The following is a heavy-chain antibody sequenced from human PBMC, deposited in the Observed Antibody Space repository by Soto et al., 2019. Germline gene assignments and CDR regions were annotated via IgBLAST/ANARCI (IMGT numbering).Heavy chain of an antibody. Sequence: SGPTLVNPTQALTLTCTFSGFSLSTSGVGVGWIRQPPGKALEWLALIYWNDDKRYSPSLKSRLTITKDTSKNQVVLTMTNMDPVDTATYYCAHTYDSSGYYYVNSPYWGQGTLVTVSS. CDR1: GFSLSTSGVG. CDR3: AHTYDSSGYYYVNSPY. V-gene: IGHV2-5*01. CDR2: IYWNDDK. J-gene: IGHJ4*02. D-gene: IGHD3-22*01.